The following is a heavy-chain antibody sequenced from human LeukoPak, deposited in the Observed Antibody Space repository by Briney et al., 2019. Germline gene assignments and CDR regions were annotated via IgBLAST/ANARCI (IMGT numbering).Heavy chain of an antibody. V-gene: IGHV4-34*01. D-gene: IGHD4-23*01. J-gene: IGHJ6*02. CDR3: RWYYYYYGMDV. CDR1: GGSFSGYY. Sequence: SETLSLTCAVYGGSFSGYYLSWIRQPPGKGLEWIGEINHSGSTNYNPSLKSRGTISVDTSKNQFSLKLSSVTAADTAVYYCRWYYYYYGMDVWGQGTTVTVSS. CDR2: INHSGST.